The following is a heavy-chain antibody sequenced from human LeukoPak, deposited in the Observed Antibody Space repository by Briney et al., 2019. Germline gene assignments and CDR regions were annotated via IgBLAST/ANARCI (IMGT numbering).Heavy chain of an antibody. J-gene: IGHJ4*02. CDR2: IYPSGST. CDR1: GGSISSFY. D-gene: IGHD3-10*01. CDR3: ARVSASYPPDY. Sequence: PSETLSLTCTVSGGSISSFYWSWIRQPAGRGLEWIGRIYPSGSTNYNPSLKSRVTISLDTSKNQFSLQLNSVTPEDTAVYYCARVSASYPPDYWGQGTLVTVSS. V-gene: IGHV4-4*07.